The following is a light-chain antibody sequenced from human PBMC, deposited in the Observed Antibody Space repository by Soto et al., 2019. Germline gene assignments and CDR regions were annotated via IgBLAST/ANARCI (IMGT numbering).Light chain of an antibody. V-gene: IGLV1-51*01. Sequence: QSVLTQPPSASAAPGQKVTISCSGSSSNIGNNNLSCYQQRPGTDPKLLIDDNNNRPSGIPDRFSGSKSGTSAALGITGLQTGDEAGYYCGTWDSSLSAVVFGGGTQLTVL. J-gene: IGLJ2*01. CDR2: DNN. CDR3: GTWDSSLSAVV. CDR1: SSNIGNNN.